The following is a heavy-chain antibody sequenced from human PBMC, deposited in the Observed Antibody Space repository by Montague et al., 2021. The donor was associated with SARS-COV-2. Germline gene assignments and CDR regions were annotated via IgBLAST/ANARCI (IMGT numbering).Heavy chain of an antibody. CDR3: VRDHPYGGPRGAYDI. Sequence: SETLSLTCTRPGGSITGYCSGWLRRSPGTGLGWIAYIYDGGAVNYNPSLGSRVTISTDTSKNQLSLKVNSVTAADTAVYYCVRDHPYGGPRGAYDIWGQGTVVTVSS. CDR2: IYDGGAV. J-gene: IGHJ3*02. CDR1: GGSITGYC. D-gene: IGHD4-23*01. V-gene: IGHV4-59*01.